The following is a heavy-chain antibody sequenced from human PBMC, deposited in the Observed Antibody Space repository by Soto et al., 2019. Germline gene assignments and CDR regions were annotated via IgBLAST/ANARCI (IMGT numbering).Heavy chain of an antibody. V-gene: IGHV1-8*01. J-gene: IGHJ3*02. CDR2: MNPNSGNT. Sequence: ASVKVSCKASGYTFTSYDINWVRQATGQGLEWMGWMNPNSGNTGYAQKFQGRVTMTRNTSISTAYMELSSLRSEDTAVYYCARGLDLSIWSGYYNAFDIWGQGTMVTVSS. CDR3: ARGLDLSIWSGYYNAFDI. D-gene: IGHD3-3*01. CDR1: GYTFTSYD.